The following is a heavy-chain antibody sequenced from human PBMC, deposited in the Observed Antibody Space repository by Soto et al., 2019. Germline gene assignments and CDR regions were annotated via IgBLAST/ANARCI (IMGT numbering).Heavy chain of an antibody. Sequence: GGSLRLSCAASGFTFSSYGMHWVRQAPGKGLEWVAVISYDGSNKYYADSVKGRFTISRDNSKNTLYLQMNSLRAEDTVVYYCAKSLHTVTTEYFDYWGQGTLVTVSS. CDR1: GFTFSSYG. CDR2: ISYDGSNK. V-gene: IGHV3-30*18. D-gene: IGHD4-17*01. CDR3: AKSLHTVTTEYFDY. J-gene: IGHJ4*02.